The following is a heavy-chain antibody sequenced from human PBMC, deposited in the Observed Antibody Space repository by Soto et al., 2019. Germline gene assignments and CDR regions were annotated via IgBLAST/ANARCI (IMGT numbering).Heavy chain of an antibody. J-gene: IGHJ6*02. CDR1: GYTFTNYY. CDR2: INPSGGST. D-gene: IGHD1-26*01. CDR3: ARGGAGATGYYYYYYGMDV. V-gene: IGHV1-46*01. Sequence: ASVKVSCKASGYTFTNYYIHWVRQAPGRGLEWMGIINPSGGSTSYAQKFQSRVTMTRDTSTSTVDMDLGSLRSEDTAVYYCARGGAGATGYYYYYYGMDVWG.